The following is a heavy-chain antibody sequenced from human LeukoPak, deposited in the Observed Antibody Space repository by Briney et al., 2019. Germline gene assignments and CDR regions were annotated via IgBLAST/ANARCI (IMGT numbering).Heavy chain of an antibody. Sequence: ASVKVSCKASGYTFTSYDINWVRQATGQGLEWMGWMNPNNGNTGYAQKFQGRVTMTRNTPISTAYMELSSVRSEDTAVYYCTRAHSGYHYYYGMDVWGQGTTVTVSS. CDR3: TRAHSGYHYYYGMDV. D-gene: IGHD5-12*01. CDR1: GYTFTSYD. CDR2: MNPNNGNT. J-gene: IGHJ6*02. V-gene: IGHV1-8*01.